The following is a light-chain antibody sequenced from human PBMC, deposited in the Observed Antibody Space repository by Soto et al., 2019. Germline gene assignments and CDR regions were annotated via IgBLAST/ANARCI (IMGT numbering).Light chain of an antibody. CDR3: SSYTSGSTLDV. V-gene: IGLV2-14*01. CDR1: SSDVGGYNY. Sequence: QSALTQPASVSGSPGQSITISCTGTSSDVGGYNYVSWYQQHPGKDPKLMIYEVSNRPSGVSNRFSGSKSGNTASLTISGLQAKDEADYYCSSYTSGSTLDVFGSGTQVTVL. J-gene: IGLJ1*01. CDR2: EVS.